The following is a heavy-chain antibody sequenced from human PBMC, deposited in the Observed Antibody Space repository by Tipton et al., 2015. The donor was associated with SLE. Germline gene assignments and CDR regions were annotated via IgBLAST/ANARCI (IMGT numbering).Heavy chain of an antibody. Sequence: SLRLSCAASGFTFTTYWMHWVRQAPGKGLVWVSRINTDGSHTAYADSVRGRFTISRDSAENTVYLLMNSLRADDTAVYYCAKDDSGANSLDYWGQGTLVTVSS. V-gene: IGHV3-74*01. CDR3: AKDDSGANSLDY. CDR1: GFTFTTYW. D-gene: IGHD4-17*01. J-gene: IGHJ4*02. CDR2: INTDGSHT.